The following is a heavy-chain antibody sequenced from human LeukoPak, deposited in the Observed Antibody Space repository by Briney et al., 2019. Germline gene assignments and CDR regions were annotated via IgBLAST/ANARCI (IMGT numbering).Heavy chain of an antibody. D-gene: IGHD6-6*01. V-gene: IGHV4-4*07. CDR3: ARDEYSSSSFDY. CDR2: IYTSGST. CDR1: GGSISSYY. J-gene: IGHJ4*02. Sequence: SETLSLTCTVSGGSISSYYWSWIRRPAGKGLEWIGRIYTSGSTNYNPSLKSRVTMSVDTSKNQFSLKLSSVTAADTAVYYCARDEYSSSSFDYWGQGTLVTVSS.